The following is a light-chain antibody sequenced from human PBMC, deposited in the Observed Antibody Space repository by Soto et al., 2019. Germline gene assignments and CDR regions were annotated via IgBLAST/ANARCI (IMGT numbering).Light chain of an antibody. CDR3: QQRSIGVT. CDR1: QSVSNY. Sequence: EIVMTQSPATLSLSPGDRATLSCRASQSVSNYLAWYQQKPGQAPRLLIYDASNRASGIPARFSGGGSGTDFTLTSSSLEPEESAVDYGQQRSIGVTFGGGTKVEIK. J-gene: IGKJ4*01. V-gene: IGKV3-11*01. CDR2: DAS.